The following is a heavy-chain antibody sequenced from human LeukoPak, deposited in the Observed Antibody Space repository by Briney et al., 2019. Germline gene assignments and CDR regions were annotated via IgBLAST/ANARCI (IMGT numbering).Heavy chain of an antibody. CDR1: GYSFTSYW. CDR3: ARRSSGSYYYYYGMDV. V-gene: IGHV5-51*01. CDR2: IYPGDSDT. Sequence: GESLKISCKGSGYSFTSYWIGWVRQMPGKGLEWMGIIYPGDSDTRYSPSFQGQVTISADKSISTAYLQWSSLKASDTAMYYCARRSSGSYYYYYGMDVWGQGTTVTASS. J-gene: IGHJ6*02. D-gene: IGHD3-10*01.